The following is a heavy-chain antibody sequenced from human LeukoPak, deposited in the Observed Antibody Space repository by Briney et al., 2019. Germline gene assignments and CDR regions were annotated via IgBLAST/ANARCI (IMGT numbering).Heavy chain of an antibody. J-gene: IGHJ4*02. V-gene: IGHV7-4-1*02. CDR2: INTNTGNP. D-gene: IGHD2-2*01. CDR3: ARAIIGTYQLLSEIDY. CDR1: GYTFTSYG. Sequence: ASVKVSCKASGYTFTSYGISWVRQAPGQGLEWMGWINTNTGNPTYAQGFTGRFVFSLDTSVSTAYLQISSLKAEDTAVYYCARAIIGTYQLLSEIDYWGQGTLVTVSS.